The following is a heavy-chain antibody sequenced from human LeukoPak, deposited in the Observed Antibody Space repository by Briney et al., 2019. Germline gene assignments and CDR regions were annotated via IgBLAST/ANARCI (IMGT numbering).Heavy chain of an antibody. Sequence: SETLSLTCAVSGDSIRSYWWDWVRQPPRKGLEWMGLIYATGSTKFNPSLTSRLTMSMDTSTNNLSLTLSLKLTSLTAADTAVYFCARQGYTASYYFFDFWGQGTLVTVSS. J-gene: IGHJ4*02. D-gene: IGHD1-26*01. CDR3: ARQGYTASYYFFDF. CDR1: GDSIRSYW. CDR2: IYATGST. V-gene: IGHV4-4*07.